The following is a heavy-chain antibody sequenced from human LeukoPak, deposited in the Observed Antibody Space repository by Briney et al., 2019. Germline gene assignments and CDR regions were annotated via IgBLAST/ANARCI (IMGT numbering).Heavy chain of an antibody. Sequence: SQTLSLTCTVSGGSISSGGYYWSWIRQHPGKGLEWIGYIYYSGSTYYNPSLKSRVTISVGTSKNQFSLKLSSVTAADTAVYYCARGYTNGVNQEVWLDPWGQGTLVIVSS. V-gene: IGHV4-31*03. D-gene: IGHD2-8*01. J-gene: IGHJ5*02. CDR2: IYYSGST. CDR1: GGSISSGGYY. CDR3: ARGYTNGVNQEVWLDP.